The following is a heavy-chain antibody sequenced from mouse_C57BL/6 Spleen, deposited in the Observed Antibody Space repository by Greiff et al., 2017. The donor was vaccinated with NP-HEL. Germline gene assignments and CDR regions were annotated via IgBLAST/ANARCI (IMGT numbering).Heavy chain of an antibody. Sequence: EVKLQESGPGLVKPSQSLSLTCSVTGYSITSGYYWNWIRQFPGNKLEWMGYISYDGSNNYNPSLKNRISITRDTSKNQFFLKLNSVTTEDTATYYCARQVYYGAGDWYFDVWGTGTTVTVSS. V-gene: IGHV3-6*01. D-gene: IGHD1-2*01. CDR3: ARQVYYGAGDWYFDV. J-gene: IGHJ1*03. CDR1: GYSITSGYY. CDR2: ISYDGSN.